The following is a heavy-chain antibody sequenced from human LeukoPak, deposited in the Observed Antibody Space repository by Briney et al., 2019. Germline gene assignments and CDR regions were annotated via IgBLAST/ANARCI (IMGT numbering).Heavy chain of an antibody. CDR2: INHSGST. D-gene: IGHD2-2*01. CDR3: ARGCSSTSCYAQGDY. V-gene: IGHV4-34*01. J-gene: IGHJ4*02. Sequence: SETLSLTCAVYGGSFSGYYWSWIRQPPGKGLEWIGEINHSGSTNYNPSLKSRVTISVDTSKNQFSLKLSSVTAADTAVYYCARGCSSTSCYAQGDYWGQETLVTVSS. CDR1: GGSFSGYY.